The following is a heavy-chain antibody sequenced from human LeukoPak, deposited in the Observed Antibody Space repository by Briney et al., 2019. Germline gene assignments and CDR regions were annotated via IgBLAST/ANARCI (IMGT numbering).Heavy chain of an antibody. CDR3: ARHRGYTYGRTFDY. CDR1: GFSIKTYY. CDR2: IYHTGTT. D-gene: IGHD5-18*01. J-gene: IGHJ4*01. V-gene: IGHV4-59*08. Sequence: PSETLSLTCSVSGFSIKTYYWSWLRQPPGKTLEWIGYIYHTGTTNFNPSLRSRVTISVDTSKNQFSLKLTSVTAADTAFYFCARHRGYTYGRTFDYWGHGTLVTVSS.